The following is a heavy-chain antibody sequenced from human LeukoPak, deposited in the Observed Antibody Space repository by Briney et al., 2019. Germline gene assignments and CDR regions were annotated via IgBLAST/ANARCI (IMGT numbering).Heavy chain of an antibody. J-gene: IGHJ4*02. CDR1: GFTVSSNY. CDR3: AWGSYRGPHIAQDGPDY. D-gene: IGHD3-16*02. CDR2: LYSGDTT. V-gene: IGHV3-66*01. Sequence: GGSLRLSCAASGFTVSSNYMIWVRQAPGKGLEWVSILYSGDTTSYADSVKGRITISRDNSKNTLYLQMKTLGAEDTAVYYCAWGSYRGPHIAQDGPDYWGKGSLVTVSS.